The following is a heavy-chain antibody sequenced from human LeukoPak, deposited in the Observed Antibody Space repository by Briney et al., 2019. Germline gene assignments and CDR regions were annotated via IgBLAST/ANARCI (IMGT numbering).Heavy chain of an antibody. D-gene: IGHD2-2*01. CDR1: GYTFTSYD. V-gene: IGHV1-8*01. Sequence: ASVKVSCKASGYTFTSYDINWVRQATGQGLEWMGWMNPNSGNTGYAQKFQGRVTMTRNTSISTAYMELSSLRSEDTAVYYCARAPRYCSSTSCYRSDPNRAWFDPWGQGTLVTVSS. CDR2: MNPNSGNT. CDR3: ARAPRYCSSTSCYRSDPNRAWFDP. J-gene: IGHJ5*02.